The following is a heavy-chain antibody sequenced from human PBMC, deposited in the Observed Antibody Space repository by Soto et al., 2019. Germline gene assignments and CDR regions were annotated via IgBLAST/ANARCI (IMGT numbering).Heavy chain of an antibody. V-gene: IGHV4-4*02. CDR3: ARRSVAGMPWFGP. D-gene: IGHD2-2*01. CDR1: GVSITSTNW. Sequence: QVQLHESGPGLVKPSGTLSLTCAVSGVSITSTNWWSWVRQSPGKGLEWIGKIYHSGNTNYNPSLKSRVSMALGKAYNHLSLNLPSVTDADTAVYYCARRSVAGMPWFGPWGQGTLVTVSS. CDR2: IYHSGNT. J-gene: IGHJ5*02.